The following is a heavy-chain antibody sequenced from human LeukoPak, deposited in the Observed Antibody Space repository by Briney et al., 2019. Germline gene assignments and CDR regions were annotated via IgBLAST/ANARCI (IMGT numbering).Heavy chain of an antibody. D-gene: IGHD4-17*01. CDR1: GFTFDDYG. CDR3: ARVPPSDYGDYVTFDY. CDR2: INWNGGST. J-gene: IGHJ4*02. Sequence: PGGSLRLSCAASGFTFDDYGMSWVRQAPGKGLEWVSGINWNGGSTGYADSVKGRFTISRDNAKNSLYLQMNSLRAEDTALYYCARVPPSDYGDYVTFDYWGQGTLVTVSS. V-gene: IGHV3-20*04.